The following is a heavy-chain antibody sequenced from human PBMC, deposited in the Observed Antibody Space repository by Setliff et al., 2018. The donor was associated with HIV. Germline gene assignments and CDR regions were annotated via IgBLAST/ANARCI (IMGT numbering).Heavy chain of an antibody. CDR2: VYDGGST. Sequence: SETLSLTCTVYGASISNSNSYWGWIRQPPGKRLEWLGSVYDGGSTSYNPSLSSRLTISVDTSKNQVSLKLSSVTAADTAVYYCARAAEPSTYYYFWSGPGAYYYYMDVGGKGTTVTVSS. V-gene: IGHV4-39*02. CDR3: ARAAEPSTYYYFWSGPGAYYYYMDV. J-gene: IGHJ6*03. CDR1: GASISNSNSY. D-gene: IGHD3-3*01.